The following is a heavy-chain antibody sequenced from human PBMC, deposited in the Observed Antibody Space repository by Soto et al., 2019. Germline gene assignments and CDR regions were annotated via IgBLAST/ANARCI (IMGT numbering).Heavy chain of an antibody. J-gene: IGHJ6*02. CDR1: GFSLSTSGVG. CDR2: IYWDDGK. Sequence: QITLKESGPTLVKPTQTLTLTCTFSGFSLSTSGVGVAWIRQPPGTALEWLALIYWDDGKRYRPSLETRLTITKDTSKNQVVLTMTNMDSVDTATYYCAYLPCSGGSCYWFSYSGMDVWGQGTTVTVPS. V-gene: IGHV2-5*02. CDR3: AYLPCSGGSCYWFSYSGMDV. D-gene: IGHD2-15*01.